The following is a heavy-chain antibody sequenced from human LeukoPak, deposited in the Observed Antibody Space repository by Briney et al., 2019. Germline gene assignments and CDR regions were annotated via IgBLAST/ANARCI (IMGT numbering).Heavy chain of an antibody. J-gene: IGHJ4*02. CDR1: GYSFTTYW. D-gene: IGHD2-15*01. CDR3: ARGGGYLDY. V-gene: IGHV5-51*01. Sequence: PGEALKISCKGSGYSFTTYWIGWVRQMPGKGLEWMGIIYPGESDTRYSPSFQGQVTVSADKSIRTAYLQWNSLKASGTAMYYCARGGGYLDYWGQGTLVTVSS. CDR2: IYPGESDT.